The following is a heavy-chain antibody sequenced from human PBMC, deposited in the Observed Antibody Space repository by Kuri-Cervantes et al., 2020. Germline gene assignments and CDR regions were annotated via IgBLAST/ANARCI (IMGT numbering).Heavy chain of an antibody. Sequence: SETLSLTCAVSGGSISSSNWWSWVRQPPGKGLEWIGEIYRSGSTKYNPSLKSRVTISVDKSKNQFSLKLNSVTAADTAVYYCARDSTGWYNWFDPWGQGTLVTVSS. J-gene: IGHJ5*02. CDR1: GGSISSSNW. CDR2: IYRSGST. D-gene: IGHD6-19*01. CDR3: ARDSTGWYNWFDP. V-gene: IGHV4-4*02.